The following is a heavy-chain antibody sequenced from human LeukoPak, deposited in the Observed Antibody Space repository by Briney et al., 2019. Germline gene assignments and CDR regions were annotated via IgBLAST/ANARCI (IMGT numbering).Heavy chain of an antibody. D-gene: IGHD5-12*01. CDR3: AKVAKEVATIEDFDY. CDR1: GFTFSRSG. CDR2: ISYDGSEK. V-gene: IGHV3-30*18. Sequence: GGSLRLSCAASGFTFSRSGMHWVRQAPGKGLEWVAAISYDGSEKYYADSVKGRFTVSRDNSKNTLYLQMNSLRAEDTAVYYCAKVAKEVATIEDFDYWGQGTLVTVSS. J-gene: IGHJ4*02.